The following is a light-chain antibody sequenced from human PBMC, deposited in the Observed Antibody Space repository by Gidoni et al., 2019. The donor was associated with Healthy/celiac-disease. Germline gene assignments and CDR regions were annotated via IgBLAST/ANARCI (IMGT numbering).Light chain of an antibody. V-gene: IGKV3-20*01. Sequence: EIVLTQSPGTLSLSPGERASQSVSSSYLAWYQQKPGQAPRLLIYGASSRATGIPDRFSGSGSGTDFTLTISRLEPEDCAVYYCQQYGSSPMYTFGQGTKLEIK. CDR3: QQYGSSPMYT. J-gene: IGKJ2*01. CDR2: GAS. CDR1: QSVSSSY.